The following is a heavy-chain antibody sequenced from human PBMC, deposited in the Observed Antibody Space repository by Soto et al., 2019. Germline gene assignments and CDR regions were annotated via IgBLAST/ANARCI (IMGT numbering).Heavy chain of an antibody. CDR3: ARYDDLQIVVVPAAVDY. J-gene: IGHJ4*02. CDR1: GFTFSSYG. V-gene: IGHV3-33*01. D-gene: IGHD2-2*01. CDR2: IWYDGSNK. Sequence: QVPLVESGGGVVQPGRSLRLSCAASGFTFSSYGMHWVRQAPGKGLEWVAVIWYDGSNKYYADSVKGRFTISRDNSKNTLYLQMNSLRAEDTAVYYCARYDDLQIVVVPAAVDYWGQGTLVTVS.